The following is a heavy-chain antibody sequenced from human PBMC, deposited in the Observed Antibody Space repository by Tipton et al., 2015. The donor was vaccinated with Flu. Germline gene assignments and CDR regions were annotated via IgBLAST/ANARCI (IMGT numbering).Heavy chain of an antibody. V-gene: IGHV3-9*02. CDR2: VSWNSGAI. J-gene: IGHJ3*02. CDR3: AKGGITTYPLDGFDI. D-gene: IGHD1/OR15-1a*01. Sequence: RSLRLSCAASGFTSGDYAMHWVRQAPGKGLEWVSGVSWNSGAIAYADSVKGRFTISRDNAKNSLYLQMNSLRAEDTALYYCAKGGITTYPLDGFDIWGQGAMVTVSA. CDR1: GFTSGDYA.